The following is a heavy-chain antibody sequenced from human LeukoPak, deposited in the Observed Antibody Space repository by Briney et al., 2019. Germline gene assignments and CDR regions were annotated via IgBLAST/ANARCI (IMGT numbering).Heavy chain of an antibody. Sequence: ASVKVSCKASGYTFTSYGISWVRQAPGEGLEWMGWISAYNGNTNYAQKLQGRVTMTTDTSTSTAYMELRSLRSDDTAVYYCARVRWSSFGVSGMDVWGQGTTVTVSS. CDR1: GYTFTSYG. J-gene: IGHJ6*02. CDR2: ISAYNGNT. D-gene: IGHD3-3*01. V-gene: IGHV1-18*01. CDR3: ARVRWSSFGVSGMDV.